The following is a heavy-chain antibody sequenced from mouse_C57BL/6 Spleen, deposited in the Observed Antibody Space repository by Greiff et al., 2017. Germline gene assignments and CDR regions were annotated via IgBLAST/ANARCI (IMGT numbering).Heavy chain of an antibody. Sequence: EVQLQQSGPELVKPGASVKMSCKASGYTFTDYNMHWVKMSHGQSLEWIGYINPNNGGTSYNQKFKGKATLTGNKSTSTAYMELRSLTSEDTAVYYCARRRVGYFDVWGTGTTVTVSS. CDR3: ARRRVGYFDV. CDR1: GYTFTDYN. V-gene: IGHV1-22*01. CDR2: INPNNGGT. J-gene: IGHJ1*03.